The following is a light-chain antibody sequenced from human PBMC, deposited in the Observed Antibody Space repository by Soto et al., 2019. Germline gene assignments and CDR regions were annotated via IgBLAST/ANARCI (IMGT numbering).Light chain of an antibody. J-gene: IGKJ1*01. CDR3: QQCYNWPQWT. CDR1: QSVGTF. CDR2: DXX. V-gene: IGKV3-11*01. Sequence: EIVLTQSPATLSLSPGERAXXXXXXSQSVGTFFAWYQQRPGQAPRLLIYDXXXXAXXIPXRFSGSGSGTDFTLTISSLEPEDFALYYCQQCYNWPQWTFGQGTKVDIK.